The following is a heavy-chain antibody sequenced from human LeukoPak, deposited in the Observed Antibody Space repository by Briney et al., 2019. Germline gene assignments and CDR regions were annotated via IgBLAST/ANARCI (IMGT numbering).Heavy chain of an antibody. J-gene: IGHJ4*01. CDR2: IIPIFGTA. Sequence: SVKVSCKASGGTFSSYAISWVRQAPGQGLEWMGGIIPIFGTANYAQKFQGRVTITADKSTSTAYMELSSLRSEDTAVYYCATTGGPLWFGDYSFDSWGHGTLVTVSS. CDR1: GGTFSSYA. D-gene: IGHD3-10*01. CDR3: ATTGGPLWFGDYSFDS. V-gene: IGHV1-69*06.